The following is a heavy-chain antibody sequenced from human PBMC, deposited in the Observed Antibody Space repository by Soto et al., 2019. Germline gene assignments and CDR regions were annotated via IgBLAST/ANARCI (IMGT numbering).Heavy chain of an antibody. CDR3: ARGLVGYHDFWQYYYYYMDV. CDR1: GYTFTSYD. V-gene: IGHV1-8*01. Sequence: GASVKVSCKASGYTFTSYDINWVRQATGQGLEWMGWMNPNSGNTGYAQKFQGRVTMTRNTSISTAYMELSSLRSEDTAVYYCARGLVGYHDFWQYYYYYMDVWGKGTTVTVSS. D-gene: IGHD3-3*01. CDR2: MNPNSGNT. J-gene: IGHJ6*03.